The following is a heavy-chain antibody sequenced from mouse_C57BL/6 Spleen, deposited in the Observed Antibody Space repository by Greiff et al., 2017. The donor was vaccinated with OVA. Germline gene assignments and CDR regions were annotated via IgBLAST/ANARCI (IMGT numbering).Heavy chain of an antibody. CDR1: GYTFTDYN. CDR3: ARSGYYGSSYGLFAY. Sequence: VQLKQSGPELVKPGASVKIPCKASGYTFTDYNMDWVKQSHGKSLEWIGDINPNNGGTIYNQKFKGKATLTVDKSSSTAYMELRSLTSEDTAVYYCARSGYYGSSYGLFAYWGQGTLVTVSA. D-gene: IGHD1-1*01. CDR2: INPNNGGT. V-gene: IGHV1-18*01. J-gene: IGHJ3*01.